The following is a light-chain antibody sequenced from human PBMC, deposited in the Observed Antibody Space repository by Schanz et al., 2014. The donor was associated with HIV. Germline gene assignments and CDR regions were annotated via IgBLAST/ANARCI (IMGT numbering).Light chain of an antibody. Sequence: EVILTQSPATLSLSPGERATLSCRASQSVGTFLGWYRQIPGQSPSLLIYDASKRATGVPARFSGSGSGTDFTLPISSLQPDDFAVYFCQQRSGWPPTWSFGQGTKVELK. V-gene: IGKV3-11*01. CDR2: DAS. CDR3: QQRSGWPPTWS. CDR1: QSVGTF. J-gene: IGKJ1*01.